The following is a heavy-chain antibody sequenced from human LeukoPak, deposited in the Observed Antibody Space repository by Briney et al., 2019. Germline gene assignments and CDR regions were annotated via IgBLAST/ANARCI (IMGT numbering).Heavy chain of an antibody. CDR1: GYSFTSNW. V-gene: IGHV5-51*01. CDR3: AAPRAGQAFDI. Sequence: GESLKISCKGPGYSFTSNWIGWVRQMPGKGLEWMGIVHPGDPDTRYSPPFQGQVTISADKSISTAYLQWSSLKASDTAMYYCAAPRAGQAFDIWGQGTMVTVSS. CDR2: VHPGDPDT. J-gene: IGHJ3*02.